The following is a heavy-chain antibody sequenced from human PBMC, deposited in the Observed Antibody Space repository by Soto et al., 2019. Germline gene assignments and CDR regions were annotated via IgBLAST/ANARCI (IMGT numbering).Heavy chain of an antibody. CDR3: AKGGAYSYGYEVFYFDC. D-gene: IGHD5-18*01. Sequence: GGSLRLSCAASGFTFSSYAMSWVRQAPGKGLEWVSGISGSGTNTYYADSVKGRFTISSDSSKNTLYLQMNSLRAEDTAVYYCAKGGAYSYGYEVFYFDCWGQGTQVTVSS. CDR1: GFTFSSYA. CDR2: ISGSGTNT. V-gene: IGHV3-23*01. J-gene: IGHJ4*02.